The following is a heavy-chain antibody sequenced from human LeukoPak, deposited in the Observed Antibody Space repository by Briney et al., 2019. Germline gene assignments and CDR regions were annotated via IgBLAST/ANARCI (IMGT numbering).Heavy chain of an antibody. D-gene: IGHD2-8*01. CDR3: ARWSGGGVIVLMVYALPGGDSTSVHYFDY. J-gene: IGHJ4*02. Sequence: SETLSLTCAVYGGSFSGYYWSWIRQPPGKGLEWIGEINHSGSTNYNPSLKSRVTISVDTSKNQFSLKLSSVTAADTAVYYCARWSGGGVIVLMVYALPGGDSTSVHYFDYWGQGTLVTVSS. V-gene: IGHV4-34*01. CDR1: GGSFSGYY. CDR2: INHSGST.